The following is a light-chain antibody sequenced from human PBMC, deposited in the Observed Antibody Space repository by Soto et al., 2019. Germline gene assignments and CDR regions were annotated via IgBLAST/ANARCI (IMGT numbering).Light chain of an antibody. Sequence: EIVLTQSPATLSLSPGERATLSCRASQSVSSNLAWYQQKPGQAPRLLIYDASNRATGIPARFSGSGPGTDFTLTISSLDPEDFAVYYCQQRHIWLTFGGGTKVDIK. CDR2: DAS. J-gene: IGKJ4*01. CDR3: QQRHIWLT. V-gene: IGKV3-11*01. CDR1: QSVSSN.